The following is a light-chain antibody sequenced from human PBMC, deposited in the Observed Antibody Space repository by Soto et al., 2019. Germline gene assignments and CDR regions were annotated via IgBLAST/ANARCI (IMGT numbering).Light chain of an antibody. CDR1: RSDIGDSNF. V-gene: IGLV2-14*01. CDR2: QVN. Sequence: SALTQPASVSGSPGQSVTISCTGPRSDIGDSNFISWYQHSPGKAPRLLIYQVNNRPSGVSGRLSGSKAGNTASLTISGLLDDDEADYFCASFRSGTILVFGSGTKVTVL. J-gene: IGLJ1*01. CDR3: ASFRSGTILV.